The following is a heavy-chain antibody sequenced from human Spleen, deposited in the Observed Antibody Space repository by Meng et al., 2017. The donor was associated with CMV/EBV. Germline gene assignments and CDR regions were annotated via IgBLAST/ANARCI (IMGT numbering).Heavy chain of an antibody. D-gene: IGHD3-22*01. CDR3: ARDDSSGDFDF. Sequence: SWAASGVNFRNSDMHWVRQAPGKGLEWVAVISYDESNKYYADSLKGRLTISRDISKSMLFLHMNSLRAEDTAVYYCARDDSSGDFDFWGQGTLVTVSS. CDR1: GVNFRNSD. CDR2: ISYDESNK. V-gene: IGHV3-30*04. J-gene: IGHJ4*02.